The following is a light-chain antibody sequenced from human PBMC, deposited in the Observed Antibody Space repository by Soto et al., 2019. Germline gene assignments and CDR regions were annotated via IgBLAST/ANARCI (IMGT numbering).Light chain of an antibody. CDR3: AAWDVSLNGLYV. Sequence: QSVLTQPPSVSGAPGQRVTISCTGSSSNIGAVYDVHWYQHLPGTAPKLLIYGNSNRPSGVPDRFSGCKSGTSASLAITGLQAEDEADYYCAAWDVSLNGLYVFGTGTKLTVL. CDR2: GNS. V-gene: IGLV1-40*01. CDR1: SSNIGAVYD. J-gene: IGLJ1*01.